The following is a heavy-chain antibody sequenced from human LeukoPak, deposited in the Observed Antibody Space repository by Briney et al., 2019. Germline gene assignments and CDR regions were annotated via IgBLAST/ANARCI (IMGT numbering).Heavy chain of an antibody. V-gene: IGHV4-30-4*01. CDR3: ARGRFGVKGAFDI. Sequence: SQTLSLTCTVSGGSIRSGDYYWSWIRQPPGKGLEWIGYIYYSGSTYYNPSLKSRVTISVDTSKNQFSLKLSSVTAADTAVYYCARGRFGVKGAFDIWGQGTMVTVSS. D-gene: IGHD3-10*01. J-gene: IGHJ3*02. CDR1: GGSIRSGDYY. CDR2: IYYSGST.